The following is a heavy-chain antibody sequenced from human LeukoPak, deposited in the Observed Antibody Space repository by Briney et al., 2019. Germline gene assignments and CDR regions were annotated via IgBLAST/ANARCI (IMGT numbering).Heavy chain of an antibody. Sequence: PSETLSLTCAVYGGSFSGYYWSWIRQPPGKGLEWIGEINHSGSTNYNPSLKSRLTISVDPSKNQFSLKLSSVTAADTAVYYCARQATFGYAFAYYFDYWGQGSLVTVSS. J-gene: IGHJ4*02. CDR2: INHSGST. D-gene: IGHD5-24*01. CDR1: GGSFSGYY. CDR3: ARQATFGYAFAYYFDY. V-gene: IGHV4-34*01.